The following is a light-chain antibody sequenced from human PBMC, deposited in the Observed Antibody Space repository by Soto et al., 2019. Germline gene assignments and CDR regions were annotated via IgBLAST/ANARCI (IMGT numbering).Light chain of an antibody. J-gene: IGKJ4*01. CDR3: QQYGSSPLT. CDR1: QSVSSSY. V-gene: IGKV3-20*01. Sequence: EIVLTQSRGTLSLSPGERATLSCRASQSVSSSYLAWYQQKPGQAPRLLIYGASSMATGIPDRFSGSGSGTDFTLTISRLEPEDFAVYFCQQYGSSPLTFGGGTKVEIK. CDR2: GAS.